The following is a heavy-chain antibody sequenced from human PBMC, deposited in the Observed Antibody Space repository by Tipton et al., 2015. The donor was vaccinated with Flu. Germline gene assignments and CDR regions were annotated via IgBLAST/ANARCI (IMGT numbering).Heavy chain of an antibody. J-gene: IGHJ4*02. D-gene: IGHD3-10*01. CDR3: ARGSGSGTYVVFDY. Sequence: TLSLTCTVSGGSMRSYYWSWIRQPAGKGLEWIGRFYTSGSTNYHPSLKSRVTMSVDTSKNQLSLRLTSVTAADTAVYYCARGSGSGTYVVFDYWGQGTLVTVSS. V-gene: IGHV4-4*07. CDR2: FYTSGST. CDR1: GGSMRSYY.